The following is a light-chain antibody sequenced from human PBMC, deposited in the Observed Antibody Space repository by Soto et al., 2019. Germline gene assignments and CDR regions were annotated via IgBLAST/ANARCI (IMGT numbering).Light chain of an antibody. V-gene: IGKV1-5*03. Sequence: DIQMTQSPSTLSASVGDRVTITCRASESISSWVAWYQHKPGEAPKLLIYKASTLESGVPSRFSGSGSGTEFSLTISSLQPDDFATYYCQQYYTFWTFAQGTRMEIK. CDR1: ESISSW. CDR2: KAS. J-gene: IGKJ1*01. CDR3: QQYYTFWT.